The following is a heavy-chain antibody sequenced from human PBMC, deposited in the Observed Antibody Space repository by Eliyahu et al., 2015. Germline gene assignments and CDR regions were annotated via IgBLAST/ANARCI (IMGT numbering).Heavy chain of an antibody. CDR3: ASPFFAEDGYTGTFDY. Sequence: EVQLVESGGGLVKPGGSLRLSCXASGFTFSXYNMXWVRQXPGKGLEWVSFISSSSSYIYYADSVKGRFTISRDNAKNSLYLQMNSLRAEDTAVYYCASPFFAEDGYTGTFDYWGPGTLVTVSS. D-gene: IGHD6-13*01. CDR2: ISSSSSYI. J-gene: IGHJ4*02. V-gene: IGHV3-21*01. CDR1: GFTFSXYN.